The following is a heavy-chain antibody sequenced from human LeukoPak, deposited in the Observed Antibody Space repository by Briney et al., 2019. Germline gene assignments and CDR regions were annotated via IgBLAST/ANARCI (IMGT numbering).Heavy chain of an antibody. V-gene: IGHV4-59*01. D-gene: IGHD3-22*01. J-gene: IGHJ3*02. CDR3: ASDPIGVDAFDI. Sequence: SETLSLTCTVSGGSISSYYWSWIRQPPGKGLEWIGYIYYSGSTNYNPSLKSRVTISVDTSKNQFSLKLSSVTAADTAVYYWASDPIGVDAFDIWGQGTMVTVSS. CDR1: GGSISSYY. CDR2: IYYSGST.